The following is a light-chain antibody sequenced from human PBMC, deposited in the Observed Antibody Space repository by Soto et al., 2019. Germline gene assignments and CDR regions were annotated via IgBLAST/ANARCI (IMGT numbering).Light chain of an antibody. V-gene: IGKV3-11*01. Sequence: EIVMTQSPGTLSLSPGERATLSCRASQSVNNYLAWFQQKPGQAPRLLIYDASRRATGIPARFSGSGSGTDFTLTIFSLQPEDFVVYYCQERSNWPRGIFGGGTKVEI. CDR1: QSVNNY. CDR3: QERSNWPRGI. J-gene: IGKJ4*01. CDR2: DAS.